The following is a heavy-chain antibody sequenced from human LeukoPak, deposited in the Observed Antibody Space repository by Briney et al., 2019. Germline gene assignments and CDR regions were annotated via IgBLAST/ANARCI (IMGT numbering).Heavy chain of an antibody. V-gene: IGHV3-30-3*01. Sequence: GGSLRLSCAASGFTFSSYAMHWVRQAPGKGLEWVAVISYDGSNKYYADSVKGRFTISRDNSKNTLYLRMNSLRAEDTAVYYCARDVSKLVTETHFDYWGQGTLVTVSS. CDR3: ARDVSKLVTETHFDY. CDR2: ISYDGSNK. CDR1: GFTFSSYA. D-gene: IGHD2-21*02. J-gene: IGHJ4*02.